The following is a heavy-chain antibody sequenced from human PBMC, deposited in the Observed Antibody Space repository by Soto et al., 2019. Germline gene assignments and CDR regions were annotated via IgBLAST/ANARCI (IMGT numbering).Heavy chain of an antibody. CDR3: ATILTGSPYYFDY. CDR2: IIPILGIA. CDR1: GGTFSSYT. Sequence: QVQLVQSGAEVKKPGSSVKVSCKASGGTFSSYTISWVRQAPGQGLEWMGRIIPILGIANYAQKFQGRVTITADKSTSTDYMELSSLRSEDTAVYYCATILTGSPYYFDYWGQGTLVTVSS. D-gene: IGHD3-9*01. J-gene: IGHJ4*02. V-gene: IGHV1-69*02.